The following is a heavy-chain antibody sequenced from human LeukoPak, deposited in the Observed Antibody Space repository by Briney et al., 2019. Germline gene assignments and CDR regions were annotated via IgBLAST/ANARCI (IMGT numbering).Heavy chain of an antibody. CDR3: ARDAGHQLSRRNYYAMDV. CDR2: IYYSGST. D-gene: IGHD2-2*01. CDR1: GGSISSSSYY. J-gene: IGHJ6*02. V-gene: IGHV4-39*07. Sequence: SETLSLTCTVSGGSISSSSYYWGWIRQPPGKGLEWIGSIYYSGSTYYNPSLKSRVTISVDTSNNQFSLKVNSVTAADTAVYYCARDAGHQLSRRNYYAMDVWGQGTTVTVSS.